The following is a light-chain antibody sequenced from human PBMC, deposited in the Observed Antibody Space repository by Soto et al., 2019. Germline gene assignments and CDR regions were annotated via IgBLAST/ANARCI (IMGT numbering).Light chain of an antibody. CDR2: KAS. CDR3: QQHNGYAPIT. J-gene: IGKJ5*01. V-gene: IGKV1-5*03. CDR1: QTISSW. Sequence: DIQMTQSPSTLSGSVGDRVTITCRASQTISSWLAWYQQKPGKAPKLLIYKASTLKSGVPSRFSGSGSGTAFTLTISCLQSDDFATYYCQQHNGYAPITFGQATRLEI.